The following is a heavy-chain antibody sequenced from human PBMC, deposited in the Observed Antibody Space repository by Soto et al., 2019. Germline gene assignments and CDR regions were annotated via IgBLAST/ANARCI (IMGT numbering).Heavy chain of an antibody. Sequence: SETLSLTCTVSGGSISSDYWSWIRQPPGKGLEWIGYIHYSGSTNYNPSLKSRVTISVDTSKNQFSLKLSSVTAADTAVYYCARGTGSYFDYWGQGTLVTVSS. V-gene: IGHV4-59*01. CDR3: ARGTGSYFDY. CDR1: GGSISSDY. J-gene: IGHJ4*02. D-gene: IGHD1-1*01. CDR2: IHYSGST.